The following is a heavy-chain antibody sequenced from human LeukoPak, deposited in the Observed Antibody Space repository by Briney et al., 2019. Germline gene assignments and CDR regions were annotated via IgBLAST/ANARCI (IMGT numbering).Heavy chain of an antibody. CDR1: GFTIAKHD. Sequence: PGGSLRLSCAASGFTIAKHDMHWVRQAPGKGLEWVSTVGLSPASTYFAVSVKGRFTASRDNDKNTVSLQKNSLRAEDTAMYFCVKNWGGYYFDSWGQGALVTVSS. CDR2: VGLSPAST. V-gene: IGHV3-23*01. J-gene: IGHJ4*02. D-gene: IGHD7-27*01. CDR3: VKNWGGYYFDS.